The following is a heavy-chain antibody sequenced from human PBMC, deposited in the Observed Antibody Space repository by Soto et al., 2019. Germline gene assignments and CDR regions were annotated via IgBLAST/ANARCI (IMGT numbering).Heavy chain of an antibody. CDR3: ARDSAGEGGYFDY. J-gene: IGHJ4*02. CDR1: GFTFSSYA. CDR2: ISSSSSYI. V-gene: IGHV3-21*01. D-gene: IGHD2-21*01. Sequence: PGGSLRLSCAASGFTFSSYAMSWVRQAPGKGLEWVSAISSSSSYIYYADSVKGRFTISRDNAKNSLYLQMNSLRAEDTAVYYCARDSAGEGGYFDYWGQGTLVTVSS.